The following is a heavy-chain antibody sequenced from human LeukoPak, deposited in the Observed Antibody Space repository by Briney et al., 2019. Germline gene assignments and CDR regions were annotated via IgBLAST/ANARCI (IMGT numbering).Heavy chain of an antibody. CDR2: VHYSGST. Sequence: SETLSLTCTVSGDSISSNRYWTWIRQPPGKGPEWMGNVHYSGSTNYSPSLRSRITKSLDTSKNQISLKLSSVTAADTAVYYCARDVEYHSAWFRYWYFDLWGRGTLVSVSS. V-gene: IGHV4-59*01. CDR3: ARDVEYHSAWFRYWYFDL. CDR1: GDSISSNRY. J-gene: IGHJ2*01. D-gene: IGHD3-10*01.